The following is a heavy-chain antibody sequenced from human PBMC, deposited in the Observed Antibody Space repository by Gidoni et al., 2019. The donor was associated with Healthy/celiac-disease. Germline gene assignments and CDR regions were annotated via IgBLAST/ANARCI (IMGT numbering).Heavy chain of an antibody. Sequence: EVQLVESGGGLVKPGGSLRLSCAASGFTFSNAWLSWVRQAPGKGLEWVGRIKSKTDGGTTDYAAPVKGRFTISRDDSKNTLYLQMNSLKTEDTAVYYCTTDIRVHCSSTSCLENYYYYYGMDVWGQGTTVTVSS. V-gene: IGHV3-15*01. CDR1: GFTFSNAW. CDR3: TTDIRVHCSSTSCLENYYYYYGMDV. J-gene: IGHJ6*02. D-gene: IGHD2-2*01. CDR2: IKSKTDGGTT.